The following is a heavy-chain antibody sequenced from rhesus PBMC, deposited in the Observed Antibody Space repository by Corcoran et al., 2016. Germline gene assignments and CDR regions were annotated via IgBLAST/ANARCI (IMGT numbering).Heavy chain of an antibody. CDR2: IGGSSGST. V-gene: IGHV4-99*01. Sequence: QVQLQESGPGLVKPSETLSLTCAVSGSSIRSGYYWGWLPLPPGEGLEWLGYIGGSSGSTYYNPSLKSRVTISKDTSKNQFSLKLSSVTAADTAVYYCARRDGSGYYYFDYWGQGVLVTVSS. J-gene: IGHJ4*01. D-gene: IGHD3-28*01. CDR3: ARRDGSGYYYFDY. CDR1: GSSIRSGYY.